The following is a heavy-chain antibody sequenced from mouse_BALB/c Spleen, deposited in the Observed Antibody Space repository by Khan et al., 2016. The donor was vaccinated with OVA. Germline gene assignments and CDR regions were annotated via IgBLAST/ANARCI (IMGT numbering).Heavy chain of an antibody. V-gene: IGHV3-2*02. D-gene: IGHD1-1*02. J-gene: IGHJ3*01. CDR1: GYSITSDYA. Sequence: EVQLQESGPGLVKSSQSLSLTCTVTGYSITSDYAWNWIRQFPGNKLEWMGYIGYSGSTSYSPSLKSRISITRDTSKNQFFLQLNSVTTEDTATYYCSRLVPGFTYWGQGTLVTVSA. CDR3: SRLVPGFTY. CDR2: IGYSGST.